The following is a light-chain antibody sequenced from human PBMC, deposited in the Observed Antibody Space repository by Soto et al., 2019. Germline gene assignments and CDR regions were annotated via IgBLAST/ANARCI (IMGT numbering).Light chain of an antibody. J-gene: IGLJ2*01. CDR3: SSYAGSNNLL. Sequence: QSALTQPPFASGSPGQSVTISCTGTSSDVGGYNYVSWYQHHPGKAPKLMIYEVSKRPSGVPDRFSGSKSANTASLTVSGLQAEDEADYYCSSYAGSNNLLFGGGTQLTVL. CDR2: EVS. V-gene: IGLV2-8*01. CDR1: SSDVGGYNY.